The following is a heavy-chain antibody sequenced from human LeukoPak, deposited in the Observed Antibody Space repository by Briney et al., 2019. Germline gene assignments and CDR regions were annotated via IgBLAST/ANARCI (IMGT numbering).Heavy chain of an antibody. V-gene: IGHV4-30-2*05. J-gene: IGHJ4*02. Sequence: PSQTLSLTCTVSGASISSGTYYWSWIRQPPGKGLEWIGYISHSGSTFYNPSLKSRLTISVDTSKNQFSLKLSSVTAADTAVYYCARVSGHYYYFDYWGQGTLVTVSS. CDR3: ARVSGHYYYFDY. D-gene: IGHD3-3*01. CDR1: GASISSGTYY. CDR2: ISHSGST.